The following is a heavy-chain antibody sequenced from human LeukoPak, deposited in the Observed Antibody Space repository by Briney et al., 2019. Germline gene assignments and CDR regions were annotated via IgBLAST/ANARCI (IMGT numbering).Heavy chain of an antibody. Sequence: SETLSLTCTVSGGSISSYYWSWIRQPPGKGLEWIGEINHSGSTNYNPSLKSRVTISVDTSKNQFSLKLSSVTAADTAVYYCAGAEQLVRWGSYYYYGMDVWGQGTTVTVSS. V-gene: IGHV4-34*01. CDR1: GGSISSYY. CDR3: AGAEQLVRWGSYYYYGMDV. CDR2: INHSGST. J-gene: IGHJ6*02. D-gene: IGHD6-6*01.